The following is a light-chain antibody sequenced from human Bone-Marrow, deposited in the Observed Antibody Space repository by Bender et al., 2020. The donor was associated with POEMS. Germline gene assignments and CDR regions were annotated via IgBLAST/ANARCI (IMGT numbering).Light chain of an antibody. V-gene: IGLV1-40*01. Sequence: QSVLTQPPSVSGAPGQRVTISCTGSNSNIGTTFGVQWYQHVPGTVPKLLIYGNSNRPSGVPVRFSGSKSGTSASLAITGVLAEDEADYYCCSYAGDSTPKVFGGGTKLTVL. CDR1: NSNIGTTFG. CDR3: CSYAGDSTPKV. CDR2: GNS. J-gene: IGLJ2*01.